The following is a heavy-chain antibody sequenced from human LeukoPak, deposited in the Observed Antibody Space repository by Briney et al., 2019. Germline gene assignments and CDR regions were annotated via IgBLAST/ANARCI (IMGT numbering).Heavy chain of an antibody. Sequence: SETLSLTCSVSGGSISSYYWSWIRQPPGKGLEWIGFIFYSGRTDYNPSLKSRVTISVDTSKNQFSLDLRSVTAADTAVYYCARHRSASADWFDPWGQGTLVTVSS. CDR2: IFYSGRT. D-gene: IGHD6-25*01. V-gene: IGHV4-59*08. CDR1: GGSISSYY. CDR3: ARHRSASADWFDP. J-gene: IGHJ5*02.